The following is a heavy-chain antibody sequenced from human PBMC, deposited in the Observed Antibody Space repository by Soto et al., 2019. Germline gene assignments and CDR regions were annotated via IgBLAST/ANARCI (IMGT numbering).Heavy chain of an antibody. D-gene: IGHD6-19*01. Sequence: EVQLLESGGGLVQPGGSLRLSCAASRFSLSTYDMIWVRQAPGKGLEWVSDIRGDGDSTYYADSVKGRFTISRDKANNTVSLQMNSLRGEDTAVYYCAREAPVAGTNYFDLWGQGTLVTVSS. CDR3: AREAPVAGTNYFDL. CDR2: IRGDGDST. CDR1: RFSLSTYD. V-gene: IGHV3-23*01. J-gene: IGHJ4*02.